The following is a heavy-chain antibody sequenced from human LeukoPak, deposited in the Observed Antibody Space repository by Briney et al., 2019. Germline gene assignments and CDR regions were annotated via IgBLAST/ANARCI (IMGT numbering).Heavy chain of an antibody. CDR3: ATDLWRPGAVTNLGLDY. CDR1: GYTLTELS. D-gene: IGHD4-17*01. CDR2: CDPEDGET. V-gene: IGHV1-24*01. J-gene: IGHJ4*02. Sequence: ASVKVSCTVSGYTLTELSMHWVRQAPGKGLEWRGGCDPEDGETIYAQKFQGRVTMTEDTSTDTAYMELSSLRSEDTAVYYCATDLWRPGAVTNLGLDYWGQGTLVTVSS.